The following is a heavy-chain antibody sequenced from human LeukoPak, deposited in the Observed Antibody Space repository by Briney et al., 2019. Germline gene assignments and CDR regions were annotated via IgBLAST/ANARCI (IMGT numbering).Heavy chain of an antibody. CDR3: AKDAERSGYSFLDY. CDR1: GFTFSSYG. CDR2: ISYDGSNK. J-gene: IGHJ4*02. Sequence: PGGSLRLSCAASGFTFSSYGMHWVRQAPGKGLEWVAVISYDGSNKYYADSVKGRFTISRDNSKNPLYLQMNSLRAEDTAVYYCAKDAERSGYSFLDYWGQGTLVTVSS. D-gene: IGHD3-22*01. V-gene: IGHV3-30*18.